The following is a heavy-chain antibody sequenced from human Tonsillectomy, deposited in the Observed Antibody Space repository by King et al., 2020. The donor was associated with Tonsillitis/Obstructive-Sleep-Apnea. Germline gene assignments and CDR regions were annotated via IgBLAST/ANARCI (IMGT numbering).Heavy chain of an antibody. CDR1: GFTFDDYA. J-gene: IGHJ4*02. Sequence: EVQLVESGGGVVQPGGSLRLSCAASGFTFDDYAMYWVRQAPGKGLEWVSLISGDGFTTYYADSMKGRFTISRDNSKNSLFLQMNSLRNDDTALYYCARSYSSTTRGYFGYWGQGILVTVSS. D-gene: IGHD6-19*01. CDR3: ARSYSSTTRGYFGY. V-gene: IGHV3-43*02. CDR2: ISGDGFTT.